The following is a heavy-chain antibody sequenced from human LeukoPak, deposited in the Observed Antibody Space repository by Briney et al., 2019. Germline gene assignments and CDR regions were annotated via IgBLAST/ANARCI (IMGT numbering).Heavy chain of an antibody. CDR1: ASTLTLIS. V-gene: IGHV1-24*01. CDR2: FDPEDRET. D-gene: IGHD6-13*01. CDR3: ATTSSSYDY. Sequence: ASETLTCKFSASTLTLISMHLVRHPPATGIEWMGGFDPEDRETIYAQKFQRRVTMTEDTSTDTAYMELSSLTSEDTTVYYCATTSSSYDYWGQGTLVTVSS. J-gene: IGHJ4*02.